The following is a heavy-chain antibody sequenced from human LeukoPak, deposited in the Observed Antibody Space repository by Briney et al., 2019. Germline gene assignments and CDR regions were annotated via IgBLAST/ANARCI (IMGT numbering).Heavy chain of an antibody. D-gene: IGHD2-2*01. CDR2: IYSSGST. CDR1: GFTVSGNY. CDR3: ARDKLPAPWDGMDV. Sequence: GGSLRLSCAASGFTVSGNYMSWVRQAPGKGLEWVSVIYSSGSTYYADSVKGRFTISRDNSKNTLYLQMNSLRPEDTAVYYCARDKLPAPWDGMDVXXXGXTXTVSS. V-gene: IGHV3-53*01. J-gene: IGHJ6*04.